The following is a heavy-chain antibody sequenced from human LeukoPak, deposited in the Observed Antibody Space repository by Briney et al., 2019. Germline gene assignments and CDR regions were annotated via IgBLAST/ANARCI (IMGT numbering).Heavy chain of an antibody. D-gene: IGHD4-17*01. Sequence: ASVKVSCKASGYTFTSYDINWVRQATGQGLEWMGWMNPNSGNTGYVQKFQGRVTMTRNTSISTAYMELSSLRSEDTAVYYCARGRKYGDYAGFDPWGQGTLVTVSS. J-gene: IGHJ5*02. CDR1: GYTFTSYD. V-gene: IGHV1-8*01. CDR2: MNPNSGNT. CDR3: ARGRKYGDYAGFDP.